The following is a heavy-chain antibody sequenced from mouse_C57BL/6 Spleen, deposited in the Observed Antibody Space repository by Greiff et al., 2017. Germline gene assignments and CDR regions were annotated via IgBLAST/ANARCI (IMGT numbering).Heavy chain of an antibody. V-gene: IGHV1-69*01. CDR3: ARKTAQAKGYFDY. D-gene: IGHD3-2*02. Sequence: QVQLQQPGAELVMPGASVKLSCKASGYTFTSYWMHWVKQRPGQGLEWIGEIDPSDSYTNYNQKFKGKSTLTVDKSSSTAYMQLSSLTSEDSAVXYCARKTAQAKGYFDYWGQGTTLTVSS. CDR1: GYTFTSYW. J-gene: IGHJ2*01. CDR2: IDPSDSYT.